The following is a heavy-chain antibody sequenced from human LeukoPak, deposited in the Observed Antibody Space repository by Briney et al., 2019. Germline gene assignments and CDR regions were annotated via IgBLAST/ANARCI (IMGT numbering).Heavy chain of an antibody. CDR3: ARGIEQWLVPFDY. D-gene: IGHD6-19*01. Sequence: SETLSLTCAVYGGSFRGYYWSWIRQPPGKGLEWIGEINHRGSTKYNPSLESRVTISVDTSKNQFSLKLSSVTAADTAVYYCARGIEQWLVPFDYWGQGTLVTVSS. J-gene: IGHJ4*02. CDR2: INHRGST. CDR1: GGSFRGYY. V-gene: IGHV4-34*01.